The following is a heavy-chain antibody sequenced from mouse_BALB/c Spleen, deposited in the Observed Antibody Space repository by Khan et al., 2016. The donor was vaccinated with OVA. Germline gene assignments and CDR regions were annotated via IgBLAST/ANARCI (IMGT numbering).Heavy chain of an antibody. CDR2: ISYSGNT. V-gene: IGHV3-2*02. Sequence: EVKLEVSGPGLVKPSQSLSLTCTVTGYSITSDYAWNWIRQFPGNKLEWMGFISYSGNTNYNPSLKSRISITRDTSKNQFFLQLNSVTTEDTATYYCARVCVGDFDYWGQGTTLTVSS. J-gene: IGHJ2*01. CDR1: GYSITSDYA. CDR3: ARVCVGDFDY.